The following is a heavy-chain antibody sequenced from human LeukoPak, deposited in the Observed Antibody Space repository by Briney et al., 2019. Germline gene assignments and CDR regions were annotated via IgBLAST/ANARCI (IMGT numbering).Heavy chain of an antibody. CDR1: GYTFTSYG. Sequence: ASVKVSCKASGYTFTSYGISWVRQAPGQGLEWMGCISAYNGNTNYAQKLQGRVTMTTDTSTSTAYMELRSLRSDDTAVYYCARAWGTFYYYYYMDVWGKGTTVTVSS. J-gene: IGHJ6*03. V-gene: IGHV1-18*01. D-gene: IGHD1-14*01. CDR3: ARAWGTFYYYYYMDV. CDR2: ISAYNGNT.